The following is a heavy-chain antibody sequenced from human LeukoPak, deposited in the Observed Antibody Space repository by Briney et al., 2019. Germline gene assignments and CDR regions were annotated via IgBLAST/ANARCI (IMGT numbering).Heavy chain of an antibody. CDR1: GGTFSSYA. V-gene: IGHV1-69*05. J-gene: IGHJ3*02. Sequence: GASVKVSCKASGGTFSSYAISWVRQAPGQGLEWMGGIIPIFGTANYAQKFQGRVTITTDESTSTAYMELSSLRSEDTAVYYCARVGESYLAFDIWGQGTMVTVSS. CDR2: IIPIFGTA. D-gene: IGHD1-26*01. CDR3: ARVGESYLAFDI.